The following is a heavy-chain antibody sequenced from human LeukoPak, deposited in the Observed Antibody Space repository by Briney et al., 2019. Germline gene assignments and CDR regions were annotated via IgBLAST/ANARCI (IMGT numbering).Heavy chain of an antibody. D-gene: IGHD6-13*01. Sequence: PGWALRLSCAASGCTFSSYEMNWVRQAPGKGLEGVSYISSSGSNIYYADSVKGRFTISRDNAKNSLYLQMNSLTAEDTAVYYCARDGSSWPTEYSFDYWGQGTLVTVSS. CDR3: ARDGSSWPTEYSFDY. CDR2: ISSSGSNI. CDR1: GCTFSSYE. V-gene: IGHV3-48*03. J-gene: IGHJ4*02.